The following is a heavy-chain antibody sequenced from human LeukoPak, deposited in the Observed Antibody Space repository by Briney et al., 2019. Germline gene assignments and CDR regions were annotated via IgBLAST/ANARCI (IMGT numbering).Heavy chain of an antibody. D-gene: IGHD4-17*01. CDR3: AREGHDYGDNTPDY. J-gene: IGHJ4*02. CDR1: GYTFRNYG. Sequence: ASVKVSCKASGYTFRNYGILWVRQAPGQGLEWMGWVSPYKDNTNYTQNFQGRVTMTTDTSTNLAYMELRSLRYDDTAVYYCAREGHDYGDNTPDYWGRGTLVTVSS. CDR2: VSPYKDNT. V-gene: IGHV1-18*01.